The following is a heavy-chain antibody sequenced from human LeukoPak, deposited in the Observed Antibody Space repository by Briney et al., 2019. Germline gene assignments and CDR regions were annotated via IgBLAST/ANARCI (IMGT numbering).Heavy chain of an antibody. J-gene: IGHJ6*03. V-gene: IGHV1-2*02. Sequence: ASVKVSCKASGYTSTGYYMHWVRQAPGQGLEWMGWINPNSGGTNYAQKFQGRVTMTRDTSISTAYMEVSRLRPDDTAVYYCARGPLGSSSSGYYYYMDVWGKGTTVTVSS. D-gene: IGHD6-6*01. CDR3: ARGPLGSSSSGYYYYMDV. CDR2: INPNSGGT. CDR1: GYTSTGYY.